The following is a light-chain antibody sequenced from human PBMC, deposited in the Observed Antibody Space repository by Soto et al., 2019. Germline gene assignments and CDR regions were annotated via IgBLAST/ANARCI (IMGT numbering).Light chain of an antibody. V-gene: IGKV4-1*01. Sequence: DIVMTQSPDSLAVSLGERATINCKSSQSVLYSSNNKNYLAWYQQKPGQPPKLLIYWASTRESGVPDRSSGRGSGTDFTLTISSLKAEDVAVYYCQQYYRPWTFGQGTKVEIK. CDR2: WAS. CDR3: QQYYRPWT. J-gene: IGKJ1*01. CDR1: QSVLYSSNNKNY.